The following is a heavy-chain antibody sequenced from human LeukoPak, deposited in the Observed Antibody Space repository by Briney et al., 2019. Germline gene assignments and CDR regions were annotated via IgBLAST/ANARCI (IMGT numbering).Heavy chain of an antibody. V-gene: IGHV4-34*01. CDR1: GGSFSGYY. D-gene: IGHD5-24*01. CDR2: INHSGST. Sequence: PSETLSLTCAVYGGSFSGYYWSWIRQPPGKGLEWIGEINHSGSTNYNPSLKSRVTISVDTSKNQFSLKLSSVTAADTAVYYCARGKRAGYNKGSFDYWGQGTLVTVSS. CDR3: ARGKRAGYNKGSFDY. J-gene: IGHJ4*02.